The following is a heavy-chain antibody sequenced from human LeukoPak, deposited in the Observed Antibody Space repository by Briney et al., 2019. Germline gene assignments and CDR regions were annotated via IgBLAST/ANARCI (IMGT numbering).Heavy chain of an antibody. CDR1: GGSISSSNHY. CDR3: ARLGDAYNLLLDY. V-gene: IGHV4-39*01. J-gene: IGHJ4*02. Sequence: SETLSLTCTVSGGSISSSNHYWAWIRQPPGKGLEWIGSIYYRGSTYYNPSLRSRLTMSVDTSKNQFSLRLTSVTAADTAVYYCARLGDAYNLLLDYWGQGTLVTVSS. D-gene: IGHD5-24*01. CDR2: IYYRGST.